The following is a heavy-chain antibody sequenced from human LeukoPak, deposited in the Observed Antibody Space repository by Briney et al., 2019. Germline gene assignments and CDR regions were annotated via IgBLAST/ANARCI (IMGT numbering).Heavy chain of an antibody. D-gene: IGHD2-21*02. CDR1: GGSISSSSYY. V-gene: IGHV4-39*07. CDR2: IYYSGST. CDR3: ARDRDLGFDY. Sequence: PSQTLSLTCTVSGGSISSSSYYWGWIRQPPGKGLEWIGSIYYSGSTYYNPSLKSRVTISVDRSKNQFSLKLSSVTAADTAVYYCARDRDLGFDYWGQGTLVTVSS. J-gene: IGHJ4*02.